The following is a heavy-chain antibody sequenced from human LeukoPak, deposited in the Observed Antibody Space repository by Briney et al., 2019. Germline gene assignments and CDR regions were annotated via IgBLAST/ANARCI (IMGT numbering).Heavy chain of an antibody. CDR3: SKRGNYYEMKY. J-gene: IGHJ4*02. CDR1: GFTFSTYA. Sequence: GGSLRLSCAASGFTFSTYAMGWVRQAPGKGLEWVSVINDNGGSTYYADSVKGRFTCSRDNSKNTLYLQMNSLRAEDTAVYYCSKRGNYYEMKYWGQGILVTVSS. CDR2: INDNGGST. V-gene: IGHV3-23*01. D-gene: IGHD1-26*01.